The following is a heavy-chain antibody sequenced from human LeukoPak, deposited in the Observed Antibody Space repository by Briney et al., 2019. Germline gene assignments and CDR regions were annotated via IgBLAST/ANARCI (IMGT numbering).Heavy chain of an antibody. Sequence: SQTLSLTCAISGDSVSSNTAAWNWIRQSPSGGLEWLGRTYYRSKWYNDYAVSVKSRIIINPDTCKNQFPLQLNSVTPEDTAVYFCARDGERGYSSWGQGTLVTVPS. CDR1: GDSVSSNTAA. CDR3: ARDGERGYSS. CDR2: TYYRSKWYN. J-gene: IGHJ4*02. V-gene: IGHV6-1*01. D-gene: IGHD5-18*01.